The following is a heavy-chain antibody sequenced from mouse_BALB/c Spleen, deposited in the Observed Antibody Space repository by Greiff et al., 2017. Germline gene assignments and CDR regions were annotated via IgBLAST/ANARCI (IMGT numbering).Heavy chain of an antibody. J-gene: IGHJ3*01. Sequence: DVKLVESGGGLVKPGGSLKLSCAASGFAFSSYDMSWVRQTPEKRLEWVAYISSGGGSTYYPDTVKGRFTISRDNAKNTLYLQMSSLKSEDTAMYYCARPIYYGSSYVGWFAYWGQGTLVTVSA. CDR2: ISSGGGST. V-gene: IGHV5-12-1*01. D-gene: IGHD1-1*01. CDR3: ARPIYYGSSYVGWFAY. CDR1: GFAFSSYD.